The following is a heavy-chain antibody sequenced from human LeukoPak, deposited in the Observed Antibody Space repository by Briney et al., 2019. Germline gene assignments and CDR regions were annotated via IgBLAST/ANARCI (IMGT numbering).Heavy chain of an antibody. CDR1: GFTFSSYR. CDR3: ARERSISLGFDL. CDR2: IKQDGSEK. Sequence: PGGSLRLSCAASGFTFSSYRMSWVRQAPGKGLEWVANIKQDGSEKYYVDSVKGRFTISRDNAKNSLYLQMNSLRAEDTAVYYCARERSISLGFDLWGRGTLVTVSS. V-gene: IGHV3-7*01. J-gene: IGHJ2*01. D-gene: IGHD3-3*02.